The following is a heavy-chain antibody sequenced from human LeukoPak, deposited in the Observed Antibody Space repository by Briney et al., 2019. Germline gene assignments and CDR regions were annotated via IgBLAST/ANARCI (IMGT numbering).Heavy chain of an antibody. V-gene: IGHV1-2*02. CDR3: ATLPPLTYSGYDQLDY. Sequence: GASVKVSCKASGYTFAGYYMHWVRQAPGQGLEWMGWINPNSGGTNYAQKFQGRVTMTRDTSISTAYMDLSRLRSDDTAVYYCATLPPLTYSGYDQLDYWGQGTLVTVSS. CDR2: INPNSGGT. D-gene: IGHD5-12*01. CDR1: GYTFAGYY. J-gene: IGHJ4*02.